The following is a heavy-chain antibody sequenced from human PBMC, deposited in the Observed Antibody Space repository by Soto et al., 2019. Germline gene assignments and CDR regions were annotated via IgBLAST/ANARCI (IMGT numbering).Heavy chain of an antibody. CDR1: GGSISSGDYY. Sequence: SETLSLTCTVSGGSISSGDYYWSWIRQPPGKGLEWIGYIYYSGSTYYNPSLKSRVTISVDTSKNQFSLKLSSVTAADTAVYYCARAPNYDYVWVSYRTLYYFDYRGQGTLVTVSS. J-gene: IGHJ4*02. CDR2: IYYSGST. D-gene: IGHD3-16*02. V-gene: IGHV4-30-4*08. CDR3: ARAPNYDYVWVSYRTLYYFDY.